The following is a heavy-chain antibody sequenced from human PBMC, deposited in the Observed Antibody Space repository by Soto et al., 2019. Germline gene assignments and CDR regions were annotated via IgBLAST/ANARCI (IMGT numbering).Heavy chain of an antibody. CDR3: GKASISYGHIDA. V-gene: IGHV3-23*01. J-gene: IGHJ5*02. CDR1: GLTFGDFP. Sequence: GGSLRLSCAASGLTFGDFPMSWVRQAPGRGLEWVSTITSGGDITHFADSVKGRFTISRDNSKSTLYLQMNSLRAEDTALYYFGKASISYGHIDAWGQGTPVTVSS. CDR2: ITSGGDIT. D-gene: IGHD5-18*01.